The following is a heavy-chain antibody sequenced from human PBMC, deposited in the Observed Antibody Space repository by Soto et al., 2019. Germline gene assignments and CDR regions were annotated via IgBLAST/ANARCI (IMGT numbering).Heavy chain of an antibody. CDR2: IKQDGSET. J-gene: IGHJ4*02. CDR3: TTSSLVGQSRLPTSCPGIDY. CDR1: GFIFSRYW. Sequence: GGSLRLSCAGSGFIFSRYWMTWVRQAPGEGLEWVANIKQDGSETYYLDSVRGRFTVSRDNAKRSLYLQMNSLTAADTAIYYCTTSSLVGQSRLPTSCPGIDYWGQGSLVTVSS. D-gene: IGHD2-2*01. V-gene: IGHV3-7*01.